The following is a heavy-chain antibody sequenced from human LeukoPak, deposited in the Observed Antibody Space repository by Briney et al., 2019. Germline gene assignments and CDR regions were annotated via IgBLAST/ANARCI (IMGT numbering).Heavy chain of an antibody. V-gene: IGHV3-23*01. CDR1: GFTFSSYG. CDR2: ISGSGGST. D-gene: IGHD1-26*01. Sequence: GGSLRLSCAASGFTFSSYGMSWVRQAPGKGLEWVSAISGSGGSTYYADSVKGRFTISRDNSKNTLYLQMNSLRAEDTAVYYCAKEGGVYSTPYYMDVWGKGTTVTVSS. J-gene: IGHJ6*03. CDR3: AKEGGVYSTPYYMDV.